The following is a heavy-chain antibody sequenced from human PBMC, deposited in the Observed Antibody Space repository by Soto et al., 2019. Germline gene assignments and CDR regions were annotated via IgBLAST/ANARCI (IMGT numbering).Heavy chain of an antibody. CDR3: ARDRSGNDAFYI. CDR1: GFTFSNYG. J-gene: IGHJ3*02. V-gene: IGHV1-18*01. CDR2: ISAYNGNT. D-gene: IGHD2-15*01. Sequence: ASVKVSCKTSGFTFSNYGFSWVRQAPGQGLEWMAWISAYNGNTKYAQKFQGRVTVTADASTSTAYMELSRLRSEDTAVYYCARDRSGNDAFYIWGKGTMVTVS.